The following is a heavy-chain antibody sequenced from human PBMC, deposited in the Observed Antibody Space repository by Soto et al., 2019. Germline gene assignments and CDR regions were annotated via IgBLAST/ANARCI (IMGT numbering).Heavy chain of an antibody. D-gene: IGHD2-2*02. CDR2: ISYGGSN. CDR1: GGSIISSSYY. Sequence: QLQLRESGPGLVKPSETLSLTCTVSGGSIISSSYYWPWIRQPPTKGLEWSWTISYGGSNSYNPSLRSRVTISVDTSIDQFSLRLTSVTATVSSVYYCARHARFCSSATFYSEAFDIWGHGSMVTVSS. J-gene: IGHJ3*02. CDR3: ARHARFCSSATFYSEAFDI. V-gene: IGHV4-39*01.